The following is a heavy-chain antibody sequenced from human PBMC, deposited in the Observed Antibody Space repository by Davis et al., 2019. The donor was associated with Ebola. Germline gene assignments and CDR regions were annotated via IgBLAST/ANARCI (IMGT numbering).Heavy chain of an antibody. CDR3: ARPWYSGTYYDAYDI. CDR2: FSYGDNT. V-gene: IGHV4-39*01. J-gene: IGHJ3*02. D-gene: IGHD1-26*01. CDR1: GASISSRCYY. Sequence: SETLSPTCTVSGASISSRCYYWGWLRQPPGKGLEWVGSFSYGDNTHYYNPSLRSRVTISVDTSRNQFSLKLSSATAADTAVYYCARPWYSGTYYDAYDIWGQGTMVAVSS.